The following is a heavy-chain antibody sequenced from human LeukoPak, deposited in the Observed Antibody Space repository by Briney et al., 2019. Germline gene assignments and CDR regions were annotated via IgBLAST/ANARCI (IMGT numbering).Heavy chain of an antibody. V-gene: IGHV4-59*02. Sequence: SEALSLTCTVSGGSVSGYYWSWIRQPPGKGLEWIGYIYYSGSTNYNPSLKSRVTISVDTSENQFSLKLTSVTAADTAVYYCARDREYSSSGLVWFDPWGHGILVTVSS. D-gene: IGHD6-6*01. J-gene: IGHJ5*02. CDR1: GGSVSGYY. CDR3: ARDREYSSSGLVWFDP. CDR2: IYYSGST.